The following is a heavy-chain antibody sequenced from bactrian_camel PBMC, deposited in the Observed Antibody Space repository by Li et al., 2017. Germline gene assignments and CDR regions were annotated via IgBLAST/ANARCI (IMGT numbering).Heavy chain of an antibody. CDR3: ALDICDADYSEYATTT. Sequence: QVQLVESGGGSVQTGGSLRLSCVASGYTTSTYCMGWFRQNGDNEREGVAGICSDGLSTVHYSLKGRFTISKDNAKNIIYLQMNSLKPEDTAMYYCALDICDADYSEYATTTGARGPRSPSP. D-gene: IGHD4*01. CDR1: GYTTSTYC. J-gene: IGHJ4*01. CDR2: ICSDGLS. V-gene: IGHV3S9*01.